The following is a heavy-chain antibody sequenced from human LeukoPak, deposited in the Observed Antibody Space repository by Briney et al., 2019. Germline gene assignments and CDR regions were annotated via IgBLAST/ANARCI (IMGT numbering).Heavy chain of an antibody. V-gene: IGHV4-34*01. D-gene: IGHD2-21*01. J-gene: IGHJ4*02. CDR2: INHSGST. Sequence: PSETLSLTCAVYGGSLSGYYWSWIRQPPGKGLEWIGEINHSGSTNYNPSLKSRVTISVDTSKNQFSLKLSSVTAADTAVYYCARGQGIVDYWGQGTLVTVSS. CDR1: GGSLSGYY. CDR3: ARGQGIVDY.